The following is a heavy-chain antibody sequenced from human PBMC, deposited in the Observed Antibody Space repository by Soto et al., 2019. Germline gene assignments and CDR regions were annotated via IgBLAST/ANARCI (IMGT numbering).Heavy chain of an antibody. CDR2: IHYVGST. V-gene: IGHV4-30-4*01. D-gene: IGHD2-2*02. CDR3: ARVPIACTSASCYNHYYSSMDV. Sequence: SETLSLPCCVSGGSISSAGHLWSWIRQPPGKVLEWIGYIHYVGSTYHNASLKSRTSMSVDTSKNHFSLQLSSVTAADTAMYYCARVPIACTSASCYNHYYSSMDVWGQETTVTVSS. J-gene: IGHJ6*02. CDR1: GGSISSAGHL.